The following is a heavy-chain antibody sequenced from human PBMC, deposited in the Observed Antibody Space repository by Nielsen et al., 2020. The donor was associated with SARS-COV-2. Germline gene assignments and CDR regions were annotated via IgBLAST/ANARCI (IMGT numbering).Heavy chain of an antibody. CDR3: ARENSGPGGTASYGMDL. V-gene: IGHV7-4-1*02. J-gene: IGHJ6*02. D-gene: IGHD3-10*01. Sequence: ASVQVSCKASGYSFSRYPMNWVRQAPPQGLQWMGCSHTNIGKPTPAQGFTGRFVFSSDTPVSTASLQISTLRAEDTAVYYCARENSGPGGTASYGMDLWGQGTTVTVSS. CDR1: GYSFSRYP. CDR2: SHTNIGKP.